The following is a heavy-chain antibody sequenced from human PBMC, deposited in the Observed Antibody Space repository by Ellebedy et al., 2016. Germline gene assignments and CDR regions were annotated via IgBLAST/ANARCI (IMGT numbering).Heavy chain of an antibody. CDR2: ISTSSRTI. J-gene: IGHJ5*02. CDR1: GFTFGSDS. V-gene: IGHV3-48*02. Sequence: GGSLRLSCAASGFTFGSDSMNWVRQAPGKGLEWVSYISTSSRTIYYADSVKGRFIISRDNAKNSLYLQMNSLRDEDTAVYYCARGYFDILTGYYPVGWFDPWGQGTLVTVSS. CDR3: ARGYFDILTGYYPVGWFDP. D-gene: IGHD3-9*01.